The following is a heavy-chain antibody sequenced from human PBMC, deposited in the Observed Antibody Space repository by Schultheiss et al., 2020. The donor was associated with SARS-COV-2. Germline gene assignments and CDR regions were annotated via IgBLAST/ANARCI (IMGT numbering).Heavy chain of an antibody. CDR3: ARDLRTAVNTLHRWFAP. CDR1: GYSISSGYY. D-gene: IGHD4-17*01. CDR2: IYHSGST. Sequence: SQTLSLTCAVSGYSISSGYYWGWIRQPPGKGLEWIGSIYHSGSTYYNPSLKSRVTISVDTSKNQFSLKLSSVTAADTAVYYCARDLRTAVNTLHRWFAPWGQGTLVTVSS. V-gene: IGHV4-38-2*02. J-gene: IGHJ5*02.